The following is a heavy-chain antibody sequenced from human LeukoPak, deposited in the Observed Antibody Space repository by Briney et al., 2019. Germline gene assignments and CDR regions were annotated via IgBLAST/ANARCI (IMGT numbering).Heavy chain of an antibody. CDR2: IWYDGSNK. J-gene: IGHJ4*02. CDR3: ARDPDTAMVTVFDY. V-gene: IGHV3-33*01. D-gene: IGHD5-18*01. CDR1: GFTFSSYG. Sequence: PGGSLRLSCAASGFTFSSYGMHWVRQAPGKGLEWVAVIWYDGSNKYYADSVKGQFTISRDNSKNTLYLQMNSLRAEDTAVYYCARDPDTAMVTVFDYWGQGTLVTVSS.